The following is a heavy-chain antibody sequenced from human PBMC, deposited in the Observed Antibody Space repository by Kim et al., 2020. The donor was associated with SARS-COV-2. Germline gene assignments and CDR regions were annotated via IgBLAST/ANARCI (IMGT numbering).Heavy chain of an antibody. CDR2: INHSGST. D-gene: IGHD3-22*01. CDR3: ARLDSSGGGFDY. V-gene: IGHV4-34*01. J-gene: IGHJ4*02. Sequence: SETLSLTCTVYGGSFSGYYWSWIRQPPGKGLEWIGEINHSGSTNYNPSLKSRVTISVDTSKNQFSLKLSSVTAADTAVYYCARLDSSGGGFDYWGQGTLVTVSS. CDR1: GGSFSGYY.